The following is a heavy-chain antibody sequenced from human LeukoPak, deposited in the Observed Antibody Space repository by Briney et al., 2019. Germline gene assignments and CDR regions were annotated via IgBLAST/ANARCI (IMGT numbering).Heavy chain of an antibody. J-gene: IGHJ4*02. CDR1: GFTFSGSA. CDR2: ISGSGDNT. CDR3: AKGSYYDSSGSFYFDY. V-gene: IGHV3-23*01. D-gene: IGHD3-22*01. Sequence: PGGSLRLSCAASGFTFSGSAMHWVRQAPGKGLEWVSGISGSGDNTYYADSVKGRFTISRDNSKNTLYVQVNSLGTEDTAAYYCAKGSYYDSSGSFYFDYWGQGTLVTVSS.